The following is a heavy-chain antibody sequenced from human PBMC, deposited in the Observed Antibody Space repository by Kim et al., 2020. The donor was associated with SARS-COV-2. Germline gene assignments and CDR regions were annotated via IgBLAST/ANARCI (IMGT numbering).Heavy chain of an antibody. CDR1: GFTFSDYY. CDR3: AREEAGSSWTRYWYFDL. V-gene: IGHV3-11*05. CDR2: ISSSSSYT. Sequence: LSLTCAASGFTFSDYYMSWIRQAPGKGLEWVSYISSSSSYTNYADSVKGRFTISRDNAKNSLYLQMNSLRAEDTAVYYCAREEAGSSWTRYWYFDLWGRGTLVTVSS. J-gene: IGHJ2*01. D-gene: IGHD6-13*01.